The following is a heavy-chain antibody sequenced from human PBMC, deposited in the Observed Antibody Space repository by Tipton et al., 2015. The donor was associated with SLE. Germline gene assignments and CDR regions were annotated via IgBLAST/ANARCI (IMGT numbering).Heavy chain of an antibody. D-gene: IGHD6-13*01. J-gene: IGHJ4*02. CDR3: ARGRITAAGWYYFDY. V-gene: IGHV4-61*02. CDR2: IYISGST. CDR1: GGSITSTPYY. Sequence: TLSLTCTVSGGSITSTPYYWSWIRQPAGKGLEWIGRIYISGSTNYNPSLKSRVSTSLNTSSNHFSLQLNSVTAADTAVYYCARGRITAAGWYYFDYWGQGMLVTVSS.